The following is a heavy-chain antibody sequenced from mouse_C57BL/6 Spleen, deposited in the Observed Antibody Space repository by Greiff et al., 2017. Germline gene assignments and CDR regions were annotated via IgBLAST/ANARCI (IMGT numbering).Heavy chain of an antibody. CDR3: TRCGCGSSWFDY. D-gene: IGHD1-1*01. CDR1: GYAFSSSW. Sequence: VQLQQSGPELVKPGASVKISCKASGYAFSSSWMNWVKQRHGKGLEWIGRIYPGDGDTNYNGKFKGKATLTADKSSSTAYMQLISLTSEDSAFCFWTRCGCGSSWFDYWGQGTTHTVSS. CDR2: IYPGDGDT. V-gene: IGHV1-82*01. J-gene: IGHJ2*01.